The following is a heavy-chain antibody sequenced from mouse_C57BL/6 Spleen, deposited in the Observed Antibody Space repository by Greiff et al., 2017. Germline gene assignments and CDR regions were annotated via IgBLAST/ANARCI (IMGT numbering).Heavy chain of an antibody. CDR3: ARYPMVTENFDV. Sequence: VQLQQSVAELVRPGASVKLSCTASGFNIKNTYMHWVKQRPEQGLEWIGRIDPANGNTKYAPKFQGKATITADTSSNTAYLQIRNLTSEDTAIYSCARYPMVTENFDVWGTGTTVTVAS. CDR1: GFNIKNTY. D-gene: IGHD2-2*01. J-gene: IGHJ1*03. CDR2: IDPANGNT. V-gene: IGHV14-3*01.